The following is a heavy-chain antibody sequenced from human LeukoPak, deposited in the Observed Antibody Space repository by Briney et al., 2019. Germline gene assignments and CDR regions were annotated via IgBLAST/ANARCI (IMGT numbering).Heavy chain of an antibody. V-gene: IGHV4-59*08. D-gene: IGHD3-22*01. Sequence: SETLSLTCTASGGSISSYYWSWIREPLGEGLGWMGCIYYSGSTNYNPSLKSRSTISVDTSKNQFSLKLSSVTAADTAVYYCARSSFYYDSSDYYIWGQGTLVTVSS. CDR3: ARSSFYYDSSDYYI. CDR2: IYYSGST. CDR1: GGSISSYY. J-gene: IGHJ4*02.